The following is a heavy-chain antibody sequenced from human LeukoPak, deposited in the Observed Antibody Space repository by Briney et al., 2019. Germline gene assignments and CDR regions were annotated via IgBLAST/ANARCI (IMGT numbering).Heavy chain of an antibody. D-gene: IGHD2-21*01. Sequence: SVKVSCKASGGTFSSYAISWVRQAPGQGLEWMGGIIPIFGTANYAQKFQGRVTITADKSTSTAYMELSSLRSEDTAVYYCARVDWLANYYYYMDVWGKGTTVTVSS. J-gene: IGHJ6*03. CDR1: GGTFSSYA. V-gene: IGHV1-69*06. CDR3: ARVDWLANYYYYMDV. CDR2: IIPIFGTA.